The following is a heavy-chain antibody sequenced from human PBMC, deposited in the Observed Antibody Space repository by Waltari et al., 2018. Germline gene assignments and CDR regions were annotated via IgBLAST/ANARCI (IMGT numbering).Heavy chain of an antibody. CDR3: TRGGNYYFDY. J-gene: IGHJ4*02. CDR2: INPDGRTT. D-gene: IGHD2-15*01. V-gene: IGHV3-74*02. Sequence: VQLVESGGGLLQPGGSLRLSCSASGFTFSSSWIQWVRQPPGKGLVWVSRINPDGRTTNYADSVRGRFTISRDNAQNTVYLEMNSLRAEDTAVYFCTRGGNYYFDYWGRGTLVTVSS. CDR1: GFTFSSSW.